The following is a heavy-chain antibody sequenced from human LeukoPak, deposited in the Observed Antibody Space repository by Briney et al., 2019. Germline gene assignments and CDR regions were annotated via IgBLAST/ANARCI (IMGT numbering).Heavy chain of an antibody. CDR3: VKSPLSFDWLSNWFDP. CDR2: ITWNSGSI. CDR1: GFTFDDYA. V-gene: IGHV3-9*01. D-gene: IGHD3-9*01. J-gene: IGHJ5*02. Sequence: GGSLRLSCAASGFTFDDYAMHWVRQPPGKGLEWVSGITWNSGSIVYVDSVKGRFTISRDNVKSSLYLQMNSLRAEDTALYYCVKSPLSFDWLSNWFDPWGQGTLVTVSS.